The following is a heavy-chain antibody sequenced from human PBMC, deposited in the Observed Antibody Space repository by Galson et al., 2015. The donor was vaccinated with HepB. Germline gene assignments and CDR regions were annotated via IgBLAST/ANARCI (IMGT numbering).Heavy chain of an antibody. CDR3: ARASRWLQLNQDF. D-gene: IGHD5-24*01. CDR2: ISYDGNNE. Sequence: SLRLSCAASGFTFSTYAMHWVRQAPGKGLEWVAVISYDGNNEYYADSVKGRFTISRDNPKSTLSLQMNSLRPEDTAVYYCARASRWLQLNQDFWGQGTLVTVSS. CDR1: GFTFSTYA. J-gene: IGHJ4*02. V-gene: IGHV3-30-3*01.